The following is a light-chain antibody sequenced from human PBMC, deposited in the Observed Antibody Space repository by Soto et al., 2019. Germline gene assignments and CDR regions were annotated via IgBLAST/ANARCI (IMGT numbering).Light chain of an antibody. V-gene: IGKV1-39*01. J-gene: IGKJ5*01. CDR2: GAS. CDR3: QQSDSTPIT. CDR1: QAISTY. Sequence: DIQMTQSPSSLSASVGDRVTITCRPSQAISTYLNWYQQKPGRAPKLLIFGASSLQSGVPSRFSGSGSGTHFTLTISSLQPEDFAIYYCQQSDSTPITFGQGTRLEI.